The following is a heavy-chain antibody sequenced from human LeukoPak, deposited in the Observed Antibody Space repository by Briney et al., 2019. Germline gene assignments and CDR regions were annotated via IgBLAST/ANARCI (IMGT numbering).Heavy chain of an antibody. Sequence: SETLSLTCTVAGGSISSYYWSWIRQPAGTALEWIGRIYTSGTITYNPSLKSRVTMSVDTSKNQFSLKLSSVTAADTAVYYCARDSGTTGEVKFDPWGQGTLVTVSS. CDR3: ARDSGTTGEVKFDP. V-gene: IGHV4-4*07. CDR2: IYTSGTI. CDR1: GGSISSYY. D-gene: IGHD3-10*01. J-gene: IGHJ5*02.